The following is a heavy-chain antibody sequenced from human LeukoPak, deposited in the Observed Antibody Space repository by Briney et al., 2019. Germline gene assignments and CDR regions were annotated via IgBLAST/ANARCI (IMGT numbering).Heavy chain of an antibody. J-gene: IGHJ6*02. CDR2: INSDGSST. Sequence: GGSLRLSCAASGFTFSSYWMHWVRQAPGKGLVWVSRINSDGSSTSYADSVKGRFTISRDNAKNTLYLQMNSLRAEDTAVYYCARVSEDSYYDFFYGMDVWGQGTTVTVSS. CDR3: ARVSEDSYYDFFYGMDV. D-gene: IGHD4-11*01. V-gene: IGHV3-74*01. CDR1: GFTFSSYW.